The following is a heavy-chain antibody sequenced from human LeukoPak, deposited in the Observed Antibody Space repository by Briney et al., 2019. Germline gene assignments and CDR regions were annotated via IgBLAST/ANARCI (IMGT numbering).Heavy chain of an antibody. CDR2: INPSGIST. CDR3: AREGYSSSFDY. D-gene: IGHD6-19*01. CDR1: GSTFTSYF. V-gene: IGHV1-46*01. Sequence: ASVKVSCKASGSTFTSYFMHWVRQAPGQGLEWMGIINPSGISTTYAQKFQGRVTMTRDTSTTTVYMELSSLRSEDTAVYYCAREGYSSSFDYWGQGTLVTVSS. J-gene: IGHJ4*02.